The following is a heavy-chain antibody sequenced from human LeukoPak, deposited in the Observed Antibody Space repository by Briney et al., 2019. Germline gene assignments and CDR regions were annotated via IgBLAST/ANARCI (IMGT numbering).Heavy chain of an antibody. J-gene: IGHJ4*02. D-gene: IGHD6-25*01. V-gene: IGHV5-10-1*01. Sequence: RGESLKISCKGSGYSFTNYWITWVRQMPGKGLEWMGRIDPSDSYTNYSPSFQGHVTISADKSINTAYLQWSSLKASDTAMYYCARQRAFDYWGQGTLVTVSS. CDR2: IDPSDSYT. CDR1: GYSFTNYW. CDR3: ARQRAFDY.